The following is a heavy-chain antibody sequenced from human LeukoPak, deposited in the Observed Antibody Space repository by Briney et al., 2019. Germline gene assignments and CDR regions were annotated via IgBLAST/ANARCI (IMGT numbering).Heavy chain of an antibody. D-gene: IGHD6-19*01. CDR3: ARGTPGYSSGWYLTDY. CDR2: ISAYNGNT. J-gene: IGHJ4*02. CDR1: VYTCTSYG. V-gene: IGHV1-18*01. Sequence: ASVKVSCKASVYTCTSYGISWVRQAPGQGLEWMGWISAYNGNTNHAQKLQGRVTMTTDTSTSTAYMELRSLRSDDTAVYYCARGTPGYSSGWYLTDYWGQGTLVTVSS.